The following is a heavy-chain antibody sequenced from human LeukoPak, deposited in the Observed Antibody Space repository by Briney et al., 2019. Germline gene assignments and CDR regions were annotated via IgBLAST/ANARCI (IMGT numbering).Heavy chain of an antibody. CDR1: GGSFSEYY. CDR3: ARDFYYYGSGSYYFDY. Sequence: SETLSLTCAMYGGSFSEYYWNWIRQSAGKGLEWIGEINHGGIPKYNPSLKSRVIISLDTSKRQFSLKMNSVTAADTAVYYCARDFYYYGSGSYYFDYWGQGTLVTVSS. V-gene: IGHV4-34*01. J-gene: IGHJ4*02. D-gene: IGHD3-10*01. CDR2: INHGGIP.